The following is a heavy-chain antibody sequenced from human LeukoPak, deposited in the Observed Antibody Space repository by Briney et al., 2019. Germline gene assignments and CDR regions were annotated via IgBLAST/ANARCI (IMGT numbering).Heavy chain of an antibody. V-gene: IGHV4-59*01. CDR3: ARGYTGTHFDF. Sequence: GSLRPSCAASGFTFSSYAMSWVRQAPGKGLEWIGYIYHSGNINQNPSLKSRVTISIDTSKNQFSLKVNSVTAADTAVYYCARGYTGTHFDFWGQGTLVTVSS. J-gene: IGHJ4*02. D-gene: IGHD6-13*01. CDR2: IYHSGNI. CDR1: GFTFSSYA.